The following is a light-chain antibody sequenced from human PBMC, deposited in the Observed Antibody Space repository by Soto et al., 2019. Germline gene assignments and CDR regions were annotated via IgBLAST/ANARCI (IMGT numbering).Light chain of an antibody. V-gene: IGKV3-20*01. CDR1: QSVTGSY. Sequence: EIVLTQSPGTLSLSPGARATLSCRASQSVTGSYLAWYQQKPGQAPRLVIYGTYNMATGIPDSFSGSGSGTDFTLTISRLEREDFAVYYCQHYGISSWTFGQGTKVEIK. CDR2: GTY. CDR3: QHYGISSWT. J-gene: IGKJ1*01.